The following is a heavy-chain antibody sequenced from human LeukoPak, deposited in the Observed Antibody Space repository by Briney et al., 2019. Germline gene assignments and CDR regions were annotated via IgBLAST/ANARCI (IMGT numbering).Heavy chain of an antibody. J-gene: IGHJ4*02. D-gene: IGHD1-26*01. Sequence: SVTVSCTASGGTFSSYVISWVRQAPGQGLEWMGGIIPIFGTANYAQKFQGRVTITADESTSTAYMELSSLRSEDTAVYYCARGGSGNYYGPAGWGQGTLVTVSS. CDR2: IIPIFGTA. V-gene: IGHV1-69*01. CDR3: ARGGSGNYYGPAG. CDR1: GGTFSSYV.